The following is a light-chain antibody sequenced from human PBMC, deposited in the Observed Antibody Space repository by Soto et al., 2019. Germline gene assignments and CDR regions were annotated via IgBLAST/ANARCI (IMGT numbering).Light chain of an antibody. Sequence: EVVLTQSPDTLSLSPGETATLSCRASQSLRTSYVAWYQQKPGQAPRLLIYGASFRATGIPDRFSGRGSGTDFTLSISSLEPEDFGVYYCQHYVTSPRTFGQGTKVDIK. J-gene: IGKJ1*01. CDR1: QSLRTSY. CDR2: GAS. CDR3: QHYVTSPRT. V-gene: IGKV3-20*01.